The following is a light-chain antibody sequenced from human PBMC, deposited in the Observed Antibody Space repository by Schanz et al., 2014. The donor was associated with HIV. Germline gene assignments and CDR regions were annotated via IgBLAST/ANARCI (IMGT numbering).Light chain of an antibody. J-gene: IGLJ3*02. CDR3: SSYTSSSTLV. Sequence: QSALTQPASVSGSPGQSITISCIGTSSDIGTYNYVSWYQQLPGKAPKLMIYEGSKRPSGVSDRFSGSKSDNTASLTISGLQAEDEADYYCSSYTSSSTLVFGGGTKLTVL. V-gene: IGLV2-14*01. CDR1: SSDIGTYNY. CDR2: EGS.